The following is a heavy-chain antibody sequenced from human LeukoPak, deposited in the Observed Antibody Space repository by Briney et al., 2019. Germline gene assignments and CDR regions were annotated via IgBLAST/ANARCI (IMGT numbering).Heavy chain of an antibody. CDR1: GFTFSSYW. J-gene: IGHJ4*02. CDR2: IKQDGSEK. V-gene: IGHV3-7*01. D-gene: IGHD3-10*01. CDR3: ARESPYGSGSWTDY. Sequence: SGGSLRLSCAASGFTFSSYWTIWVRQAPGKGLEWVANIKQDGSEKYYVDSVKGRFTISRDNAKNSLYLQMNSLRAEDTAVYYCARESPYGSGSWTDYWGQGTLVTVSS.